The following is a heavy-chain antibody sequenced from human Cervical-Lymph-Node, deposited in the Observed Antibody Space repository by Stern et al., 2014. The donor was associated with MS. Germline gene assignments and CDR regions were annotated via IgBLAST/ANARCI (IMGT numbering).Heavy chain of an antibody. CDR3: ARDYEDTSMLFDH. J-gene: IGHJ4*02. Sequence: VQLVESGGAVVQPGRSLRLSCEASGFTFSSYGMHWVRQAPGKGLEWVTFISEDGNHKYYAASVKGRFTISRDNSKNTLHLQMNSVTPDDMAIYYCARDYEDTSMLFDHWGQGTLVTVSS. V-gene: IGHV3-30*03. D-gene: IGHD2-8*01. CDR2: ISEDGNHK. CDR1: GFTFSSYG.